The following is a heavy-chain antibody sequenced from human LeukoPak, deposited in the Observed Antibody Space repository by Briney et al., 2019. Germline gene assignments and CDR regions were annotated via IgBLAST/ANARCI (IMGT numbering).Heavy chain of an antibody. D-gene: IGHD3-22*01. Sequence: GASVKVSCKASGYTFTGYYMHWVRQAPGQGLEWMGWINPNSGGTNYAQKFQGRVTMTRNTSISTAYMELSRLRSDDTAVYYCAREDYYDSSGSSLFDYWGQGTLVTVSS. V-gene: IGHV1-2*02. CDR3: AREDYYDSSGSSLFDY. J-gene: IGHJ4*02. CDR2: INPNSGGT. CDR1: GYTFTGYY.